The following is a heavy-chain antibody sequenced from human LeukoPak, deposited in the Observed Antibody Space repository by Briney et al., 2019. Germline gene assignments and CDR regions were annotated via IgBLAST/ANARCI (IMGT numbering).Heavy chain of an antibody. CDR1: GFTFSTFA. J-gene: IGHJ4*02. CDR2: IFPSGGEI. V-gene: IGHV3-23*01. CDR3: ATYRQVLLPFES. D-gene: IGHD5-18*01. Sequence: GGSLRLSCVASGFTFSTFAMIWVRQPPGKGLEWVSSIFPSGGEIHYADSVRGRFTISRDNSKSILSLQMNSLRAEDTATYYCATYRQVLLPFESWGQGTMVTVSS.